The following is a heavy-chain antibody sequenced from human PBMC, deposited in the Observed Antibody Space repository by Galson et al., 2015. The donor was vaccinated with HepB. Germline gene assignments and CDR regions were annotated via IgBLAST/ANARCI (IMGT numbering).Heavy chain of an antibody. Sequence: SETLSLTCTASGDSISSSSYYWGWIRQPPGKGLEWIGGIYYSGRSYYNPSLKSRVTISVDTSKNQFSLKLYSVTAADTGVYYCARVGLVVVVPAGISYYYYMDVWGKGTTVTVSS. D-gene: IGHD2-2*01. V-gene: IGHV4-39*02. CDR2: IYYSGRS. CDR1: GDSISSSSYY. CDR3: ARVGLVVVVPAGISYYYYMDV. J-gene: IGHJ6*03.